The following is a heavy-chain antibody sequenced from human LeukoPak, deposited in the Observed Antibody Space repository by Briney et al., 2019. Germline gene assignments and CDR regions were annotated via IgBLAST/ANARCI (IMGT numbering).Heavy chain of an antibody. V-gene: IGHV3-7*01. CDR2: IRQDGSDK. J-gene: IGHJ4*02. Sequence: GGSLRLSCAASGLTFNSYWMSWVRQAPEKGPEWLANIRQDGSDKQYVDSVKGRFTISRDNAKNSLYLQMNSLRAEDTAVYYCARVRSYYLDYWGQGTLVTVSS. CDR1: GLTFNSYW. CDR3: ARVRSYYLDY. D-gene: IGHD3-10*01.